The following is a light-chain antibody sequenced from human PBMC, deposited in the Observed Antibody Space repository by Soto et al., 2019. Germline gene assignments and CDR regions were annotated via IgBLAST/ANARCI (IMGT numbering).Light chain of an antibody. CDR2: AES. V-gene: IGKV1-12*01. CDR1: EDIRSW. J-gene: IGKJ1*01. CDR3: QQANNFPPWT. Sequence: EIQLTQSPSSLSASIGDSVTITCRASEDIRSWLGWYQQKPGEAPKLQIFAESSLQSGVPSRFSGSGSGTHFTLPITSLQPEDFATYYCQQANNFPPWTFGQGPKV.